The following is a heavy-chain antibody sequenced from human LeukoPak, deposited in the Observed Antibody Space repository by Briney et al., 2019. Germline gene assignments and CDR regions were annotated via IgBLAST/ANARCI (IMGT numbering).Heavy chain of an antibody. CDR3: AADLQAFAFDI. D-gene: IGHD3-3*02. CDR2: IYYSGST. Sequence: PSQTLSLTCTVSGGSISSGGYYWSWIRQHPGKGLEWIGYIYYSGSTFHNPSLKSRVTISVGTSKNQFSLKLNSVTAADTAVYYCAADLQAFAFDIWGQGTMVTVSS. CDR1: GGSISSGGYY. V-gene: IGHV4-31*03. J-gene: IGHJ3*02.